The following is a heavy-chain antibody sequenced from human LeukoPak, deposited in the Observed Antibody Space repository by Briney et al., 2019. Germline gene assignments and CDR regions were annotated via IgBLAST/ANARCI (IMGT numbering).Heavy chain of an antibody. CDR3: ASSSSWARFDP. V-gene: IGHV3-7*03. CDR1: GFTFSSYW. CDR2: IKQDGSEK. D-gene: IGHD6-13*01. Sequence: QPGGSLRLSCAASGFTFSSYWMSWVRQAPGKGLEWVANIKQDGSEKYYVDSVKGRLTISRDNAKNSLYLQMNSLKAEDTAVYYCASSSSWARFDPWGQGTLVTVSS. J-gene: IGHJ5*02.